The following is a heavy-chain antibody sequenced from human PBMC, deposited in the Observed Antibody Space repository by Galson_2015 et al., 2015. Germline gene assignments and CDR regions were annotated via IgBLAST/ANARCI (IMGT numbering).Heavy chain of an antibody. J-gene: IGHJ4*02. Sequence: SLRLSCAASGFTFSSYWMHWVRQAPGKGLVWVSRINSDGSSTSYADSVKGRFTISRDNAKNTLYLQMNSLRAEDTAVYYCATSPGIAAAGTKIDYWGQGTLVTVSS. CDR2: INSDGSST. CDR3: ATSPGIAAAGTKIDY. D-gene: IGHD6-13*01. CDR1: GFTFSSYW. V-gene: IGHV3-74*01.